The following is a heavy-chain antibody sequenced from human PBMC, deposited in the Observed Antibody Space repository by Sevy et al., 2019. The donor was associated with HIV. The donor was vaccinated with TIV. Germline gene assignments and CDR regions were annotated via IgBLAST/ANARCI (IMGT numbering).Heavy chain of an antibody. CDR2: INPTSGGR. Sequence: ASVKVSCKTSGYSFSGYNMHWVRQAPGQGLEWMGRINPTSGGRKFAERFQGRVTMTRDMSISTAYMELSSLRSDDTAVYYCVRVPAAAGTRGYFDYWGQGTLVTVSS. CDR1: GYSFSGYN. J-gene: IGHJ4*02. CDR3: VRVPAAAGTRGYFDY. D-gene: IGHD6-13*01. V-gene: IGHV1-2*06.